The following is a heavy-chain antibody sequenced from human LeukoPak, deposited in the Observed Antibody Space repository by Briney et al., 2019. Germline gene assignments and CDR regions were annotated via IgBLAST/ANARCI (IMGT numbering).Heavy chain of an antibody. J-gene: IGHJ4*02. CDR2: IYHSGST. CDR3: ARATNEYYYGSGSYLYYFDY. V-gene: IGHV4-38-2*02. CDR1: GYSISSGYY. Sequence: PSETLSLTCTVSGYSISSGYYWGWIRQPPGKGLEWIGSIYHSGSTYYNPSLKSRVTISVDTSKNQFSLKLSSVTAADTAVYYCARATNEYYYGSGSYLYYFDYWGQGTLVTVSS. D-gene: IGHD3-10*01.